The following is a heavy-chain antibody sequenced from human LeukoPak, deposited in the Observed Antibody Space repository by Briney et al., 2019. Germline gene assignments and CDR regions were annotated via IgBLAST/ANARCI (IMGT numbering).Heavy chain of an antibody. CDR3: ARDNSGSYFDY. CDR2: ISSSSSYI. J-gene: IGHJ4*02. D-gene: IGHD1-26*01. Sequence: PGGSLRLSCAASGFTFSSYSMNWVRQAPGKGLEWVSSISSSSSYIYYAGSVKGRFTISRDNAKNSLYLQMNSLRAEDTAVYYCARDNSGSYFDYWGQGTLVTVSS. V-gene: IGHV3-21*01. CDR1: GFTFSSYS.